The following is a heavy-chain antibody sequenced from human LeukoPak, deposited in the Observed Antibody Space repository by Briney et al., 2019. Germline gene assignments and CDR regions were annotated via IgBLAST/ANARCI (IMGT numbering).Heavy chain of an antibody. Sequence: GGSLSLSCEASGFTFSSYWMHWVRQAPGKGLVWVSRINTGGSSTSYADSVKGRFTISGDNAKNTLYLQMNSLRAEDTAVYYCAREAYSSGRDFDYWGQGTLVTVSS. CDR2: INTGGSST. CDR1: GFTFSSYW. D-gene: IGHD6-19*01. CDR3: AREAYSSGRDFDY. J-gene: IGHJ4*02. V-gene: IGHV3-74*01.